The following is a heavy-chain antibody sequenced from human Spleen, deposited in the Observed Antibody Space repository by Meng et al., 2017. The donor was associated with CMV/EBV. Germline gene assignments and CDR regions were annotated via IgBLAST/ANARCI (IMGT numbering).Heavy chain of an antibody. Sequence: ASVKVSCKPSGYTFSDFYIHWVRKAPGQGLEWMGWINTYSANTNYGQKFQGRVTMTSDRSIGVVYMELSRLRSDDSAVYYCARAGRLDCTNGVCFSPYYYYGMDVWGQGTTVTVSS. D-gene: IGHD2-8*01. J-gene: IGHJ6*02. CDR2: INTYSANT. V-gene: IGHV1-2*02. CDR3: ARAGRLDCTNGVCFSPYYYYGMDV. CDR1: GYTFSDFY.